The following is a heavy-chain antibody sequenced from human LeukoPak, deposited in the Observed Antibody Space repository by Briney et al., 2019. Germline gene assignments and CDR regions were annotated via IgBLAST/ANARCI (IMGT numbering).Heavy chain of an antibody. CDR3: ARDRYYDFWSGYYHGY. CDR1: GFTFSSYW. Sequence: PGGSLRLSCAASGFTFSSYWMSWVRQAPGKGLEWVANIKQDGSEKYYVDSVKGRLTISRDNAKNSLYLQMNSLRAEDTAVYYCARDRYYDFWSGYYHGYWGQGTIVTLSS. J-gene: IGHJ4*02. D-gene: IGHD3-3*01. V-gene: IGHV3-7*01. CDR2: IKQDGSEK.